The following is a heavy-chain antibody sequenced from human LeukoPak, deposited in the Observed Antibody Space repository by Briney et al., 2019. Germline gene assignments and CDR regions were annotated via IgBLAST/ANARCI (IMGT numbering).Heavy chain of an antibody. J-gene: IGHJ4*02. CDR1: GGSFSGYY. V-gene: IGHV4-34*01. CDR2: INHSGST. CDR3: ARLHVELPYFDY. D-gene: IGHD1-26*01. Sequence: SETLSLTCAVYGGSFSGYYWSWIRQPPGKGLEWIGEINHSGSTNYNPSLKSRVTISVDTSKNQFSLKLSSVTAADTAVYYCARLHVELPYFDYWGQGTLVTVSS.